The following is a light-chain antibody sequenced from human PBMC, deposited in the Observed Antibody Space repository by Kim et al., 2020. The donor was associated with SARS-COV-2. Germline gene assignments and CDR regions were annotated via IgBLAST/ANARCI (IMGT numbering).Light chain of an antibody. V-gene: IGLV1-44*01. CDR2: TTN. CDR3: GAWDDTLKGYV. Sequence: ELTQPPSASGIPGHSVTISCSGSSSNIGTNTINWYQQLPGTAPKLLIYTTNQRPSGVPDRFSGSKSGTSASLAISGLQSEDEGDYYCGAWDDTLKGYVFGTGTKVTVL. CDR1: SSNIGTNT. J-gene: IGLJ1*01.